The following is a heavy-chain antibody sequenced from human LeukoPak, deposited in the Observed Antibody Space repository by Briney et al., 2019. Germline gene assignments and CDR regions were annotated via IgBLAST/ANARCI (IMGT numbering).Heavy chain of an antibody. Sequence: ASVKVSCKASGYTFSGYYMDWVRQAPGQGLEWMGWMNPNSGGTNYAQKFQGRITMTRDTSINTAYMELSRLRSDDTAVYYCGRDRNYQDSSGRPVYWGQGTLVTVPS. CDR3: GRDRNYQDSSGRPVY. CDR2: MNPNSGGT. V-gene: IGHV1-2*02. J-gene: IGHJ4*02. CDR1: GYTFSGYY. D-gene: IGHD3-22*01.